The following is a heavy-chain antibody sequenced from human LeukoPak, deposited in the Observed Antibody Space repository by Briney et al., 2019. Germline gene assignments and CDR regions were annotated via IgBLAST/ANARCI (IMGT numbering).Heavy chain of an antibody. CDR1: GYTFTSYD. J-gene: IGHJ6*03. D-gene: IGHD3-10*01. Sequence: ASVKVSCKASGYTFTSYDINWVRQATRQGLEWMGWMNPNSGNTGYAQKFQGRVTMARNTSISTAYMELSSLRSEDTAVYYCSRGPLLVARAHYYYYMYFWGKGTTVIVSS. V-gene: IGHV1-8*01. CDR3: SRGPLLVARAHYYYYMYF. CDR2: MNPNSGNT.